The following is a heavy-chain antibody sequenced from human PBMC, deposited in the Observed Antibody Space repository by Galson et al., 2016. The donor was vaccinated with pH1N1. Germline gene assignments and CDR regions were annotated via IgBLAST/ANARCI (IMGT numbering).Heavy chain of an antibody. CDR2: IYWNDDK. CDR3: AHSLYGDYVGWFDP. V-gene: IGHV2-5*01. Sequence: PALVKPTQTLTLTCTFSGFSLSTSGVGVGWIRQPPGKALEWLALIYWNDDKRYSPSLKSRLTITKDTPKNQAVLTMTNMDPVDTATYYCAHSLYGDYVGWFDPWGQGTLVTVSS. D-gene: IGHD4-17*01. J-gene: IGHJ5*02. CDR1: GFSLSTSGVG.